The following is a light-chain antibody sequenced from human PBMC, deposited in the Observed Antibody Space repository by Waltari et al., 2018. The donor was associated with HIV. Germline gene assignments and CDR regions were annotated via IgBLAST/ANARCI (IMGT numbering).Light chain of an antibody. J-gene: IGKJ1*01. CDR1: ESLLYDNGYNN. V-gene: IGKV2-28*01. CDR2: LGS. CDR3: MQALQTPRT. Sequence: ETVMTQSPLSLPVTPGEPASISCTSSESLLYDNGYNNLDWYVQKPGQSPQLLIYLGSHRASGVPDRFSGSGSGTDFTLKISRVEAGDVGVYYCMQALQTPRTFGQGTKVEIK.